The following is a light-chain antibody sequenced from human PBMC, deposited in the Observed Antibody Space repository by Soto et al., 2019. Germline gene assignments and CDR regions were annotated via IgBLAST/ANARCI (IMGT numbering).Light chain of an antibody. CDR2: DVS. Sequence: QSVPTQPRSVSGSPDQSVTVSHTGTNSDVGTYDFVSWYQQHPGKAPRLMIFDVSERPSGVPDRLSGSKSGNTGPLIISGLRAEDEADYLCCLFAVSFYVCGTGPKVNV. CDR1: NSDVGTYDF. CDR3: CLFAVSFYV. J-gene: IGLJ1*01. V-gene: IGLV2-11*01.